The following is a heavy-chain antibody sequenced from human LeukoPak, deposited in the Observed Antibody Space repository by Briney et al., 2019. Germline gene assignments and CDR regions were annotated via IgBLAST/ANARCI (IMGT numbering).Heavy chain of an antibody. Sequence: ASVKVSCKGSDYTFTSYGISWVRQAPGQGLEWMGWISAYNGNTNYAQKFQGRVTMTRSTSISTAYMELSSLRSEDTAVYYCARDLWFGELFNNWFDPWGQGTLVTVSS. CDR2: ISAYNGNT. J-gene: IGHJ5*02. CDR1: DYTFTSYG. CDR3: ARDLWFGELFNNWFDP. V-gene: IGHV1-18*01. D-gene: IGHD3-10*01.